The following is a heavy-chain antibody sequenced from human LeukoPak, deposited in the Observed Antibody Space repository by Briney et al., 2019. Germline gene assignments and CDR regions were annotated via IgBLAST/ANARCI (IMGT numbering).Heavy chain of an antibody. V-gene: IGHV3-30*03. CDR2: ISYDGSNK. CDR1: GFTFSSYG. J-gene: IGHJ4*02. D-gene: IGHD5-18*01. CDR3: ARSRIQLWFPFDY. Sequence: GRSLRLSCAASGFTFSSYGMHWVRQAPGKGLEWVAVISYDGSNKYYADSVKGRFTISRDNAKNSLYLQMNSLRAEDTAVYYCARSRIQLWFPFDYWGQGTLVTVSS.